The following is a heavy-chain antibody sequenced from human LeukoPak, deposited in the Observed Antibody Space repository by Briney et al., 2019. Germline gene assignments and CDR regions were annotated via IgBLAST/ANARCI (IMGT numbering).Heavy chain of an antibody. J-gene: IGHJ6*04. CDR2: IHRGAAT. D-gene: IGHD3-10*02. V-gene: IGHV3-66*01. CDR1: GFTASSNY. Sequence: GGSLRLSCAASGFTASSNYMTWVRQAPGKGLECLLVIHRGAATYYADAVKGRFTFSIDNAKNSLYLQMNSLRAEDTAVYYCAELGITMIGGVWGKGTTVTISS. CDR3: AELGITMIGGV.